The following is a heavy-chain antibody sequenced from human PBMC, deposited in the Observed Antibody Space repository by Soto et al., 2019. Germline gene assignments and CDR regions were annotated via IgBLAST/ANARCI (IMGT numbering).Heavy chain of an antibody. CDR3: ARKMMGSFDS. V-gene: IGHV3-7*03. Sequence: GSLRLSCVASGFTFSRFWMNWIRQIPGKGLEWVAIINQDGSEKFYVDSVEGRFTISRDTAKNSLFLQMNSLRAEDTAVYYCARKMMGSFDSWGQGALVTVSS. CDR1: GFTFSRFW. D-gene: IGHD3-16*01. J-gene: IGHJ4*02. CDR2: INQDGSEK.